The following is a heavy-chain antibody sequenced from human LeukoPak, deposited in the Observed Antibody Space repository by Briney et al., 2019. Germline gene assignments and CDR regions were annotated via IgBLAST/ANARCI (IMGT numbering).Heavy chain of an antibody. V-gene: IGHV3-23*01. CDR2: ISGSGGST. CDR3: AKDLVVVTYYFDY. Sequence: GGSLRLSCAASGFSFSSYAMSWVRQAPGKGLEWVSAISGSGGSTYYADSVKGRFTISRDNSKNTLYLQMNSLRAEDTAVYYCAKDLVVVTYYFDYWGQGTLVTVSS. CDR1: GFSFSSYA. D-gene: IGHD2-21*02. J-gene: IGHJ4*02.